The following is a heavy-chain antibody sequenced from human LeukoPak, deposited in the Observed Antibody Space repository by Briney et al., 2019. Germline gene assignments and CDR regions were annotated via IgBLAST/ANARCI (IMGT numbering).Heavy chain of an antibody. CDR2: IADDGKDK. D-gene: IGHD6-25*01. CDR3: ARDRHIAAAGYYFDY. Sequence: GGSLRLSCAASGFTFSSYSMNWVRQAPGRGLEWVAVIADDGKDKHYVESVKGRFTISRDNSKNTLYLQMNSLRVEDTAVYYCARDRHIAAAGYYFDYWGQGTLVTVSS. J-gene: IGHJ4*02. V-gene: IGHV3-30*03. CDR1: GFTFSSYS.